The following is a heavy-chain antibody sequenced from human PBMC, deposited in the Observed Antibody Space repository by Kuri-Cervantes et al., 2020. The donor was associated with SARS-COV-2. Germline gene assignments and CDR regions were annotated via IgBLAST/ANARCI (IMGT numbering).Heavy chain of an antibody. V-gene: IGHV3-23*01. Sequence: GESLKISCAASRFMFSCDRMSWVRQAPGKGLEWVSAISGSGGSTYYADSVKGRFTISRDNSKNTLYLQMNSLRAEDTAVYYCAKDLAHSGSYYNHWGFDYWGQGTLVTVSS. CDR1: RFMFSCDR. CDR2: ISGSGGST. D-gene: IGHD1-26*01. J-gene: IGHJ4*02. CDR3: AKDLAHSGSYYNHWGFDY.